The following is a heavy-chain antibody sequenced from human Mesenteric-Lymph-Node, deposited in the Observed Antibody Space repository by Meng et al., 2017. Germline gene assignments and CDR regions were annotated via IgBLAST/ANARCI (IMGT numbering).Heavy chain of an antibody. V-gene: IGHV3-7*01. Sequence: GGSLRLSCAAYGFTFSAYSMHWVRQAPGKGLEWVANIKQDGSEKYYVDSVKGRFTISRDNAKNSLYLQMNSLRAEDTAVYYCARDRPYSSGWTDYFDYWGQGTLVTVSS. CDR1: GFTFSAYS. J-gene: IGHJ4*02. CDR2: IKQDGSEK. CDR3: ARDRPYSSGWTDYFDY. D-gene: IGHD6-19*01.